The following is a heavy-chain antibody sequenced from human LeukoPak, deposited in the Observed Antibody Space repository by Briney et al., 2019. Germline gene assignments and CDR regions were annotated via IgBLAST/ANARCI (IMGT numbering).Heavy chain of an antibody. CDR1: GFTFSDYS. CDR2: ISRRSRRV. Sequence: GGSLRLPCAASGFTFSDYSMNWVRQAPGKGLEWVSSISRRSRRVYYAGSVKGRFTISRDDARNSLYLQMNSLRAEDMAVYFCVRDLLGSGSTTAYLYHWGQGTLVTVSS. V-gene: IGHV3-21*01. J-gene: IGHJ1*01. CDR3: VRDLLGSGSTTAYLYH. D-gene: IGHD3-10*01.